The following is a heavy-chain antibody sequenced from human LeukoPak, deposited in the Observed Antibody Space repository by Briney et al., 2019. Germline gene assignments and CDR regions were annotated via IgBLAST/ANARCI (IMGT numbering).Heavy chain of an antibody. CDR1: GGSFSGYY. CDR3: ARGEIKFRYSSSHHRFDP. Sequence: PSETLSLTCAVYGGSFSGYYWSWIRQPPGEGLEWIGEINHSGSTNYNPSLKSRVTISVDTSKNQFSLKLSSVTAADTAVYYCARGEIKFRYSSSHHRFDPWGRGTLVTVSS. D-gene: IGHD6-13*01. V-gene: IGHV4-34*01. CDR2: INHSGST. J-gene: IGHJ5*02.